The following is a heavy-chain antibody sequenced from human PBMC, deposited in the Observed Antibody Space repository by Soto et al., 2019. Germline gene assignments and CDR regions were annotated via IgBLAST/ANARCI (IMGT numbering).Heavy chain of an antibody. V-gene: IGHV3-23*01. Sequence: GSLILSCAASDFTFSNYSMNWVRQAPGKGLEWVSAISGSGANTHYGDSVEGRFTISRDNSKNTVSLQINSLRAEDTAVYYCARHHGPTKSQNWFDPWGQGTLVTVSS. CDR1: DFTFSNYS. J-gene: IGHJ5*02. D-gene: IGHD5-12*01. CDR3: ARHHGPTKSQNWFDP. CDR2: ISGSGANT.